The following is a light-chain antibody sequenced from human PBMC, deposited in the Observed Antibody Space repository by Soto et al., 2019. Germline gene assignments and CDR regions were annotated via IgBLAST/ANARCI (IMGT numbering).Light chain of an antibody. CDR1: SSNIGAHT. CDR2: VDN. CDR3: AAWDDSLNGFV. J-gene: IGLJ1*01. V-gene: IGLV1-44*01. Sequence: QSVLTQSPAASGTPGQRVTISCSGSSSNIGAHTVDWYQLLPGTAPKVLIYVDNQRPSGVPDRFSGSKSGTSASLAIDRLQSEDEADYYCAAWDDSLNGFVVGTGTKVTV.